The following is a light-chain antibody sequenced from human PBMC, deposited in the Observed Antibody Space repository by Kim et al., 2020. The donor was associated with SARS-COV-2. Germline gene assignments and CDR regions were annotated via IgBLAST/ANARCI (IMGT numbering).Light chain of an antibody. CDR2: EAS. V-gene: IGKV3-11*01. CDR3: QQSSDWPLLT. Sequence: PGERAALSCTASQSVNSSLAWYPHRPGQSPRLLIYEASNRALGIPARVSVGVSVTDFSLSTSSLGPEDFSVYYCQQSSDWPLLTFGGGTKVDIK. J-gene: IGKJ4*01. CDR1: QSVNSS.